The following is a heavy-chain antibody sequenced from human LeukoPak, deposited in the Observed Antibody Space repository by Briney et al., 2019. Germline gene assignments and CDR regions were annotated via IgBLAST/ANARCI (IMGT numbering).Heavy chain of an antibody. V-gene: IGHV4-61*08. CDR3: ARSRVLFGGGNYYYYYMDV. CDR1: GGSISSGDYY. J-gene: IGHJ6*03. Sequence: SETLSLTCTVSGGSISSGDYYWSWIRQPPGKGLEWIGYIYYSGSTNYNPSLKGRVTISVDTSKNQFSLKLSSVTAADTAVYYCARSRVLFGGGNYYYYYMDVWGKGTTVTVSS. D-gene: IGHD2-15*01. CDR2: IYYSGST.